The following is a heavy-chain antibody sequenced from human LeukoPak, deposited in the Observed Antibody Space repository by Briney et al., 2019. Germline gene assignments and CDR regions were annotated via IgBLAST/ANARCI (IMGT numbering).Heavy chain of an antibody. Sequence: SGTLSLTCAVYGGSFSAYYWSWIRQPPGKGLEWIGEINHSGSTNYNPSLKSRVTISVDTSKNQFSLRLSSVTAADTAVYYCARGVLGASVTTVTSWNYWGQGTLVTVSS. CDR1: GGSFSAYY. V-gene: IGHV4-34*01. J-gene: IGHJ4*02. CDR3: ARGVLGASVTTVTSWNY. D-gene: IGHD4-17*01. CDR2: INHSGST.